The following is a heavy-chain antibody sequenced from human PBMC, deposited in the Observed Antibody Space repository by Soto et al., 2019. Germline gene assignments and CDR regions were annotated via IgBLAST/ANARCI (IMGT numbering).Heavy chain of an antibody. D-gene: IGHD1-1*01. Sequence: LRLSCAASGFTFSSYAMHWVRQAPGKGLEWVAVISYDGSNKYYADSVKGRFTISRDNSKNTLYLQMNSLRAEDTAVYYCARGRWLQLFGDYWGQGTLVTVSS. J-gene: IGHJ4*02. CDR1: GFTFSSYA. CDR2: ISYDGSNK. CDR3: ARGRWLQLFGDY. V-gene: IGHV3-30-3*01.